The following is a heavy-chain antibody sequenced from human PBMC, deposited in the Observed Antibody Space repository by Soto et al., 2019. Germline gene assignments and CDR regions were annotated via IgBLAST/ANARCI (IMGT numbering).Heavy chain of an antibody. D-gene: IGHD1-7*01. CDR1: GDTGSSSSAS. J-gene: IGHJ4*02. CDR2: TYYRSKWYN. Sequence: QVQLQQSGPGLVKPSQTLSLTGAISGDTGSSSSASWHWIRQSPSRGREGLGRTYYRSKWYNDYAASVNSRIPINPDPSKNQFSMQLGSVTPEDKAVYYCARSFNWNYMIWGQGTLVTVSS. CDR3: ARSFNWNYMI. V-gene: IGHV6-1*01.